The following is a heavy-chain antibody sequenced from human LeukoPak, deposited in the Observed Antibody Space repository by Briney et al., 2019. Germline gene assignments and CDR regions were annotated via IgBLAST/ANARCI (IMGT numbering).Heavy chain of an antibody. Sequence: SETLSLTCTVSGDSISSGDYYWSWIRQPAGKGLEGIGRISSSGSTNYNPSLKSRVTISVDTSKNQFSLKLSSVTAADTAVYFCARGPYSYDSSGAFDIWGQGTMVTVSS. V-gene: IGHV4-61*02. D-gene: IGHD3-22*01. CDR1: GDSISSGDYY. CDR3: ARGPYSYDSSGAFDI. CDR2: ISSSGST. J-gene: IGHJ3*02.